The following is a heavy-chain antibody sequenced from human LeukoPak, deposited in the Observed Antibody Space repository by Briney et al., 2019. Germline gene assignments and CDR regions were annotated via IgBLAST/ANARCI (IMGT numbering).Heavy chain of an antibody. D-gene: IGHD6-19*01. CDR3: ARDRVAGYFDY. V-gene: IGHV4-39*07. CDR2: IYYSGST. CDR1: GGSISSSDYY. Sequence: SDTLSLTCTVSGGSISSSDYYWGWIRQPPGKGLEWIGSIYYSGSTYYNSSLKSRVTISVDTSKNQFSLKLSSVTAADTAVYYCARDRVAGYFDYWGQGTLVTVSS. J-gene: IGHJ4*02.